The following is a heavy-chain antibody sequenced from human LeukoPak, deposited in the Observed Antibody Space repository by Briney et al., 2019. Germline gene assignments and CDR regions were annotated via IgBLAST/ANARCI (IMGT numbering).Heavy chain of an antibody. CDR2: ISSSGSTI. D-gene: IGHD4-11*01. Sequence: GGSLRLSCAASGFTFSGYEMNWVRQAPGKGLEWVSYISSSGSTIYYADSVKGRFTISRDNAKNSLYLHMNSLRAEDTAVYYCARNDYHFDLWGRGTLVTVSS. CDR1: GFTFSGYE. J-gene: IGHJ4*02. CDR3: ARNDYHFDL. V-gene: IGHV3-48*03.